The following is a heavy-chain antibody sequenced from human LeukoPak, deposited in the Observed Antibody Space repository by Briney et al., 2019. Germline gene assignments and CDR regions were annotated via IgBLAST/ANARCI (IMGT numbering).Heavy chain of an antibody. J-gene: IGHJ4*02. CDR3: ARYSSSHRNGHFDD. CDR1: GFTFSSYE. V-gene: IGHV3-48*03. D-gene: IGHD6-6*01. Sequence: PGGSLRLSCAASGFTFSSYEMNWVRQAPGKGLEWVSYISSSGSTIYYADSVKGRFTISRDNAKNSLYLQMNSLRAEDTAVYYCARYSSSHRNGHFDDWGQGALVTVSS. CDR2: ISSSGSTI.